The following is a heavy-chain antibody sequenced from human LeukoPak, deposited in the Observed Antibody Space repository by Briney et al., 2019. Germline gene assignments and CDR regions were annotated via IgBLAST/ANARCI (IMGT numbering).Heavy chain of an antibody. D-gene: IGHD6-13*01. CDR3: ARSPRYSSSWYPDAFDI. CDR2: IYYSGST. Sequence: PSETLSLTCTVSGGSISSYYWSWIRQPPGKGPEWIGYIYYSGSTNYNPSLKSRVTISVDTSKNQFSLKLSSVTAADTAVYYCARSPRYSSSWYPDAFDIWGQGTMVTVSS. J-gene: IGHJ3*02. CDR1: GGSISSYY. V-gene: IGHV4-59*01.